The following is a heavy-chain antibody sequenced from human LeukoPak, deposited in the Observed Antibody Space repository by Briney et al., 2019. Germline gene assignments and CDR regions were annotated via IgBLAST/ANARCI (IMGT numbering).Heavy chain of an antibody. CDR1: GGSFSGYY. J-gene: IGHJ4*02. CDR2: INHSGST. CDR3: ARVGIPSPPRALDY. V-gene: IGHV4-34*01. D-gene: IGHD7-27*01. Sequence: SETLSLTCAVYGGSFSGYYWSWIRQPPGKGLEWIGEINHSGSTNYNPSLKSRVTISVDTSKNQFSLKLSSVTAADTAVYYCARVGIPSPPRALDYWGQGTLVTVSS.